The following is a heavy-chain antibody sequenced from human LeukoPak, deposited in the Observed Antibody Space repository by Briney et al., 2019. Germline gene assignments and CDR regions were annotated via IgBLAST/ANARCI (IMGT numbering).Heavy chain of an antibody. CDR2: ISSSSSYT. CDR1: GFTFSSYN. Sequence: PGGSLRLSCAASGFTFSSYNMNWVRQAPGKGLEWVSSISSSSSYTYYADSVKGRFTISRDNARNSLYLQMNSLRAEDTAVYYCARGGRSTYFDWSPDYWGQGTLVTVSS. CDR3: ARGGRSTYFDWSPDY. D-gene: IGHD3-9*01. J-gene: IGHJ4*02. V-gene: IGHV3-21*01.